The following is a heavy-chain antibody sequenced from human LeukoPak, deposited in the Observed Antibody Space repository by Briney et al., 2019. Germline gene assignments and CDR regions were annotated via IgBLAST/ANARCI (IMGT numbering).Heavy chain of an antibody. V-gene: IGHV4-34*01. CDR2: INQSGST. Sequence: PSETLSLTCTVSSGSFRTYYWSWIRQPPGKGREGIGEINQSGSTNYNPSIKSRVTISVDPSKNQFSLKLTSVTAADTAVYYCARRPILPGYYTYWGQGTLVTVSS. CDR1: SGSFRTYY. J-gene: IGHJ4*02. CDR3: ARRPILPGYYTY. D-gene: IGHD3-9*01.